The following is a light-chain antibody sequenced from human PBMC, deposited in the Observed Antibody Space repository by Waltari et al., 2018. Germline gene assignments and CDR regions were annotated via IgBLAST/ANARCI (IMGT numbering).Light chain of an antibody. CDR2: DVS. CDR1: PSDMRGYNY. CDR3: SSYTSSSTDV. J-gene: IGLJ1*01. Sequence: HSALPQPASGPGSPGHPTPISCPGTPSDMRGYNYVSWYQQHPGKAPKLMIYDVSNRPSGVSNRFSGSKSGNTASLTISGLQAEDEADYYCSSYTSSSTDVFGTGTKVTVL. V-gene: IGLV2-14*03.